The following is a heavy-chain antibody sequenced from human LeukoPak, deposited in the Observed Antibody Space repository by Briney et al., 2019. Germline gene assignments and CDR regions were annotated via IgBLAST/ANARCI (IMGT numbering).Heavy chain of an antibody. CDR2: ISAYNGNT. Sequence: GASVKVSCKASGYTFTSYGISWVRQAPGQGLEWMGWISAYNGNTNYAQKLQGRVTMTTDTSTSTAYMELRSLRSDGTAVYYCAREVPYYDILTGYGNYFDYWGQGTLVTVSS. D-gene: IGHD3-9*01. V-gene: IGHV1-18*01. J-gene: IGHJ4*02. CDR1: GYTFTSYG. CDR3: AREVPYYDILTGYGNYFDY.